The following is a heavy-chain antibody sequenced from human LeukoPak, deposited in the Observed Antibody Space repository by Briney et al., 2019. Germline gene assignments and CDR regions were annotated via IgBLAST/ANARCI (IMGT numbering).Heavy chain of an antibody. CDR2: IRQDGIEK. D-gene: IGHD5-12*01. CDR3: AKDHKRGYTGYYFDY. J-gene: IGHJ4*02. Sequence: GGSLRLSCEASGFTFSTYWMAWVRQAPGKGLEWVASIRQDGIEKEYVHSVEGRFTISRDNAKNSVFLQMNSLRAEDTAVYYCAKDHKRGYTGYYFDYWGQGTLVTVSS. CDR1: GFTFSTYW. V-gene: IGHV3-7*01.